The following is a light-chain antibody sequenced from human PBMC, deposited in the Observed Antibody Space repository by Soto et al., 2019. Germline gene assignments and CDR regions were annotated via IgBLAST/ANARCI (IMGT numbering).Light chain of an antibody. CDR1: MGGLVVYNY. Sequence: QSVLTYPACLSGPPAQLITIGPTATMGGLVVYNYFSWYQQTPGKAPKTMLYGVSNRPSGVSNRFSGSKSGNTGSLTISGLQADDEADYYCSSHTISSALQVFGTGTKVTVL. J-gene: IGLJ1*01. CDR3: SSHTISSALQV. CDR2: GVS. V-gene: IGLV2-14*01.